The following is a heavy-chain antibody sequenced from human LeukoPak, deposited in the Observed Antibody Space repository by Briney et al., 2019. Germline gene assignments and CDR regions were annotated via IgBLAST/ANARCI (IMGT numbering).Heavy chain of an antibody. Sequence: PGGSLRLSCAASGFTFSNYEMNWIRQAQGKGLEWISYISNSGNTKYYADSVKGRFSISRDNANNSVYLQMNNLRAEDTAVYYCAAVIDYWGQGTLVTVSS. J-gene: IGHJ4*02. V-gene: IGHV3-48*03. CDR3: AAVIDY. CDR2: ISNSGNTK. CDR1: GFTFSNYE.